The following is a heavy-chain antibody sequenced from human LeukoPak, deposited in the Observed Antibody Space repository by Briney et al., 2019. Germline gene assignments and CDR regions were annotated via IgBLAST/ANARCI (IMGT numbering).Heavy chain of an antibody. CDR1: GFTFSSYW. D-gene: IGHD3-10*01. J-gene: IGHJ6*02. Sequence: GGSLRLSCAASGFTFSSYWMHWVRQAPGKGLVWVSRINSDGSSTSYADSVKGRFTISRDNAKNTLYPQMDSLRAEDTAVYYCARDGLNYYGSGSFSPYYYYGMDVWGQGTTVTVSS. V-gene: IGHV3-74*01. CDR3: ARDGLNYYGSGSFSPYYYYGMDV. CDR2: INSDGSST.